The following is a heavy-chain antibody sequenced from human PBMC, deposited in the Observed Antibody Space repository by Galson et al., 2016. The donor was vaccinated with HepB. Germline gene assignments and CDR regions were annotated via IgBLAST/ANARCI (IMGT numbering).Heavy chain of an antibody. V-gene: IGHV4-31*03. J-gene: IGHJ4*02. CDR3: ARDVGYDSSGFHHYFDY. Sequence: TLSLTCTVSGGSISSGGYYWSWIRQHPGKGLEWIGYIYYSGSTYYNPSLKSRVTISVDTSKNQFSLKLSSVTAADTAVYYCARDVGYDSSGFHHYFDYWGQGTLVTVSS. CDR2: IYYSGST. CDR1: GGSISSGGYY. D-gene: IGHD3-22*01.